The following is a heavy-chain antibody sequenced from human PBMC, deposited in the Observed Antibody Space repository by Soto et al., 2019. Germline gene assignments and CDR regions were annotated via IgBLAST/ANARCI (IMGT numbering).Heavy chain of an antibody. CDR3: ARGVLH. CDR1: GGSISSGGYY. V-gene: IGHV4-31*03. J-gene: IGHJ4*01. Sequence: QVQLQESGPGLVQPSQTLSLTCTVSGGSISSGGYYWSWIRQHLGTGLEWIGHISYSGSTCFNSSLTRRGTISMDTSKDQFSLIVNSVTVADTAVYYCARGVLHWGQGTLVTVSS. CDR2: ISYSGST.